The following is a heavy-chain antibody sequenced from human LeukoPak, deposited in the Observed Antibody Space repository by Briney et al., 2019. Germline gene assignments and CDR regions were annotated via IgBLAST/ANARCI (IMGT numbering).Heavy chain of an antibody. D-gene: IGHD6-13*01. CDR3: ARRGIAAAGKTSEP. V-gene: IGHV4-4*09. J-gene: IGHJ5*02. CDR1: GGSISIYY. CDR2: IYTSGST. Sequence: PETLSLTCTVSGGSISIYYWSWIRQPPGKGLEWIGYIYTSGSTNYNPSLKSRVTISVDTSKNQFSLKLSSVTAADTAVYYCARRGIAAAGKTSEPWGQGTLVTVSS.